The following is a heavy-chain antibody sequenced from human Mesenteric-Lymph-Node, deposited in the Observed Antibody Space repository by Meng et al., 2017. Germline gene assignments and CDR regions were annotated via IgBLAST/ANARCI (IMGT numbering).Heavy chain of an antibody. CDR2: IKQDGSEK. CDR1: GFTFSSYW. D-gene: IGHD2-2*01. V-gene: IGHV3-7*01. J-gene: IGHJ3*02. CDR3: ARVRTRQGYAFDI. Sequence: GESLKISCAASGFTFSSYWMNWVRQAPGKGLEWVANIKQDGSEKYYVDSVKGRFTISRDNAKNSLYLQMNSLRAEDTAVYYCARVRTRQGYAFDIWGQGTMVTVSS.